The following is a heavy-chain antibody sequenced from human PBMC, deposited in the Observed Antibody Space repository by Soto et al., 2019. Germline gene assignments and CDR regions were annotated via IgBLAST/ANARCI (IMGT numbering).Heavy chain of an antibody. Sequence: GGSLRLSCAASGFTFSSYGMHWVRQAPGKGLEWVAVISYDGSNKYYADSVKGRFTISRDNSKNTLYLQMNSLRAEDTAVYYCAKGPYDYYDSSGYYYGIRYWGQGTLVTVSS. CDR1: GFTFSSYG. CDR2: ISYDGSNK. CDR3: AKGPYDYYDSSGYYYGIRY. V-gene: IGHV3-30*18. D-gene: IGHD3-22*01. J-gene: IGHJ4*02.